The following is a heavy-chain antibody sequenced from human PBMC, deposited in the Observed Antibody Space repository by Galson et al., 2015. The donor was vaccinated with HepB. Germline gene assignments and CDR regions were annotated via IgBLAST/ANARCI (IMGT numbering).Heavy chain of an antibody. CDR3: AKDSSGSYFDY. V-gene: IGHV3-30*18. D-gene: IGHD1-26*01. J-gene: IGHJ4*02. CDR2: ISYDGSNK. CDR1: GFTFSSYG. Sequence: SLRLSCAASGFTFSSYGMHWVRQAPGKGLEWVAVISYDGSNKYYADSVKGRFTISRDNSKNTLYLQMNSLRAEDTAVYYCAKDSSGSYFDYWGQGTLVTVSS.